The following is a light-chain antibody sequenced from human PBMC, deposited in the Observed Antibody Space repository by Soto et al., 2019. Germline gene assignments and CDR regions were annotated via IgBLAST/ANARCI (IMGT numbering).Light chain of an antibody. V-gene: IGKV1-8*01. Sequence: AIRMTHSPSSLSSSTGDRVTITCRAGQGISSYLAWYQQKPGKAPKLLIYAASTLQSGVPSRFSGSGSGTDFTLTISCLQSEDFATYYCQQYYSYPFTFGPGTKVDIK. J-gene: IGKJ3*01. CDR3: QQYYSYPFT. CDR1: QGISSY. CDR2: AAS.